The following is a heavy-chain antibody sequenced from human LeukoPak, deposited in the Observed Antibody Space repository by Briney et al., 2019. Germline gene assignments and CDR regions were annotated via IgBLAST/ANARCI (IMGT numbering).Heavy chain of an antibody. Sequence: GGSLRLSCTASGFTFSNHGMHWVRQAPGKGLEWVSYISGSSSTIYYADSVKGRFTTSRYNAKTSLYLQMSSLRDEETAVYYCARGDSNGWYFQSAVYYYMDVWGKGTTVTVSS. CDR2: ISGSSSTI. CDR3: ARGDSNGWYFQSAVYYYMDV. J-gene: IGHJ6*03. CDR1: GFTFSNHG. V-gene: IGHV3-48*02. D-gene: IGHD6-19*01.